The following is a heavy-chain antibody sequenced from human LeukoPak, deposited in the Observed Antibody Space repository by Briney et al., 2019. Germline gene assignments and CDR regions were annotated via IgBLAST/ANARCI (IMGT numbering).Heavy chain of an antibody. J-gene: IGHJ4*02. CDR3: GRGIGWLQSQ. V-gene: IGHV3-7*01. D-gene: IGHD5-24*01. CDR1: GFIFSNSW. CDR2: INQDGSER. Sequence: GGSLRLSCAASGFIFSNSWMSWVRQAPGKGLEWVADINQDGSERNYRDSVKGRFTISRDDAHNPLYLRMSNLRVEDTAVYYCGRGIGWLQSQWGQGTLVTVSS.